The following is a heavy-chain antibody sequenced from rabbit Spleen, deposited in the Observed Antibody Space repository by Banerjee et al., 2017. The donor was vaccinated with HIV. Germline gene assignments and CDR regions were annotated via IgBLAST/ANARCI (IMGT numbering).Heavy chain of an antibody. Sequence: QQLEESGGGLVQPGGSLKLSCKASGFDFSSYGVSWVRQPPGKGLEWIGYIDPVFGSTYYASWVNGRFTISSHNAQNTLYLQLNSLTAADTATYFCVRDTWHFKLWGPGTLVTVS. V-gene: IGHV1S7*01. CDR3: VRDTWHFKL. CDR2: IDPVFGST. CDR1: GFDFSSYG. J-gene: IGHJ4*01. D-gene: IGHD3-1*01.